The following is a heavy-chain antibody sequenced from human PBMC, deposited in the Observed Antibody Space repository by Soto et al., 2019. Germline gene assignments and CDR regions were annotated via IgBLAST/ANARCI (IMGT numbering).Heavy chain of an antibody. Sequence: QVHLVQSGAEVKKPGASVKVSCKTSGFTFTSYAITWVRQAPGQALEWMGWISAYNGGTNYAQNLQGRVTMTTDASTTTANMELRSLTSDDTAVYYCARDFTGWPPDGVDSWGQGTLVTVSS. CDR2: ISAYNGGT. CDR1: GFTFTSYA. D-gene: IGHD6-19*01. J-gene: IGHJ4*02. V-gene: IGHV1-18*01. CDR3: ARDFTGWPPDGVDS.